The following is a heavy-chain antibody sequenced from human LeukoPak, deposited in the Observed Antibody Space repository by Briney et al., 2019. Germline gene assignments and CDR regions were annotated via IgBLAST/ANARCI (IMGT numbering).Heavy chain of an antibody. Sequence: GGSLRLSCAACGFTFSSYWMNWVRQAPGKGLEWVANINRDGSKKYYVDSVKGRFTISRDNAKNSLYLQMNSLRAEDAAVYYCVREIFGLDYWGQGTLVTVSS. CDR1: GFTFSSYW. J-gene: IGHJ4*02. D-gene: IGHD3-10*01. V-gene: IGHV3-7*01. CDR3: VREIFGLDY. CDR2: INRDGSKK.